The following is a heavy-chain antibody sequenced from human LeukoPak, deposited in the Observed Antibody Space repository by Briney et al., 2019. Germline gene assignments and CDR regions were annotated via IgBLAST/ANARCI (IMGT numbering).Heavy chain of an antibody. Sequence: GGSLRLSCAASGFTFSSHWMSWVRQAPGKGLEWVANIKEDGSEKYYVDSVKGRFTISGDNAKNSLYLQMNSLSAEDTAVYYCASTAGYSSGWYAWGQGTLVTVSS. CDR3: ASTAGYSSGWYA. J-gene: IGHJ5*02. V-gene: IGHV3-7*01. CDR2: IKEDGSEK. CDR1: GFTFSSHW. D-gene: IGHD6-19*01.